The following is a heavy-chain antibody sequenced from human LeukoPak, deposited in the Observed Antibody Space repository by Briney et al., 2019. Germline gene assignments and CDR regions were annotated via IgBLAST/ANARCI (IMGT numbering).Heavy chain of an antibody. V-gene: IGHV1-69*05. D-gene: IGHD3-3*01. CDR1: GGTFSSYA. CDR2: IIPIFGTA. Sequence: ASVKVSCKASGGTFSSYAISWVRQAPGQGLEWMGGIIPIFGTANYAQKFQGRVTITTDESTSTAYMELSSLRSEDTAVYYCARTTTFGVVIPAHGFDPWGQGTLVTVSS. CDR3: ARTTTFGVVIPAHGFDP. J-gene: IGHJ5*02.